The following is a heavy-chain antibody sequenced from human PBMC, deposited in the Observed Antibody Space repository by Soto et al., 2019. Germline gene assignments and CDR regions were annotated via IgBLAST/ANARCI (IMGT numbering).Heavy chain of an antibody. V-gene: IGHV3-23*01. CDR1: GFTFSSYA. D-gene: IGHD3-9*01. CDR3: AKAYYDILRAYRYGHAFEI. CDR2: ISGSGGST. Sequence: GGSLRLSCAASGFTFSSYAMSWVRQAPGKGLEWVSVISGSGGSTYYADSVKGRFTISRDNSKNTLYLQMNSLRAEDTAVYYCAKAYYDILRAYRYGHAFEIWGQGTMVTVSS. J-gene: IGHJ3*02.